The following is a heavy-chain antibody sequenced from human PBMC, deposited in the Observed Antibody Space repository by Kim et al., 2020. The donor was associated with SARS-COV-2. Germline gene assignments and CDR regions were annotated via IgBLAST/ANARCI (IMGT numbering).Heavy chain of an antibody. Sequence: SETLSLTCTVSGGSVSSGSYYWSWIRQPPGKGLEWIGYIYYSGSTNYNPSLKSRVTISVDTSKNQFSLKLSSVTAADTAVYYCARTESYGTDPDYWGQGTLVTASS. J-gene: IGHJ4*02. V-gene: IGHV4-61*01. D-gene: IGHD2-21*02. CDR1: GGSVSSGSYY. CDR2: IYYSGST. CDR3: ARTESYGTDPDY.